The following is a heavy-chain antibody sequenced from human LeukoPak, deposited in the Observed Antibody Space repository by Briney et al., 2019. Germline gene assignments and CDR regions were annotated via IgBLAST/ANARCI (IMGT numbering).Heavy chain of an antibody. CDR3: ARIVDTAMDPFDY. V-gene: IGHV1-69*01. J-gene: IGHJ4*02. CDR1: GGTFSSYA. Sequence: SVKVSCKTSGGTFSSYAISWVRQAPGQGLEWMGGVIPIFGTANYAQKFQGRVTITADESTSTAYMELSSLRSEDTAVYYCARIVDTAMDPFDYWGQGTLVTVSS. D-gene: IGHD5-18*01. CDR2: VIPIFGTA.